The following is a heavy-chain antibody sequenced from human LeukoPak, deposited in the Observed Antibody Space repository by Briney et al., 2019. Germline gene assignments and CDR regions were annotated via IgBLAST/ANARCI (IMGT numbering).Heavy chain of an antibody. CDR1: GGSISSSRYY. D-gene: IGHD5-24*01. V-gene: IGHV4-39*01. J-gene: IGHJ3*02. CDR2: IYYNGDT. CDR3: VTPREMATIYDAFDI. Sequence: SETLSLTCTVSGGSISSSRYYWGWIRQPPGKGLEWIATIYYNGDTYYTPSLKSRLTISVDTSKNQFSLKLSSVTAADTAVYYCVTPREMATIYDAFDIWGQGTMVTVSS.